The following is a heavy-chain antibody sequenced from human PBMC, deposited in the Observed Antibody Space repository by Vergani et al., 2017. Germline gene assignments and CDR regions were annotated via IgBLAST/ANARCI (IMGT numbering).Heavy chain of an antibody. CDR2: IYTSGCT. J-gene: IGHJ6*02. CDR3: ASRRGWLHYGMDV. V-gene: IGHV4-61*02. D-gene: IGHD5-12*01. CDR1: GGSISSGSYY. Sequence: QVQLQESGPGLVKPSQTLSLTCTVSGGSISSGSYYWSWIRQPAGKGLEWIGRIYTSGCTKYNTSLKSRVTISVDTSKNQFSRKLSSVTAADAAVYYCASRRGWLHYGMDVWGQGP.